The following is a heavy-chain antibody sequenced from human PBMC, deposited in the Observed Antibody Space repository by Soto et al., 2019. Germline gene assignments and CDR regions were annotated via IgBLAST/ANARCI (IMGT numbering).Heavy chain of an antibody. CDR2: ISYDGSNK. J-gene: IGHJ3*02. CDR1: GFTFSSYA. Sequence: QVQLVESGGGVVQPGRSLRLSCAASGFTFSSYAMHWVRQAPGKGLEWVAIISYDGSNKYYADSVKGRFTISRDNSRNTRYLPMNGLRAEDTAVYYCARPAVPGTWVGAFDIWGRGTMVTVSS. D-gene: IGHD6-19*01. CDR3: ARPAVPGTWVGAFDI. V-gene: IGHV3-30-3*01.